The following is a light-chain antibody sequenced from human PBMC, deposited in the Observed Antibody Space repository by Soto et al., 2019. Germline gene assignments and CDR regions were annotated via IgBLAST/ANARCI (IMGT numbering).Light chain of an antibody. Sequence: IQLTQSPSSLSASVGDRVTITCRASQGVSSYLAWYQQKPGKAPNLLIYVTSTLQSGVPSRLSGSGSGTDFTLTISSLQPEDFVTYYCQQHNSYPLTFGGGTKVEIK. CDR1: QGVSSY. CDR2: VTS. J-gene: IGKJ4*01. CDR3: QQHNSYPLT. V-gene: IGKV1-9*01.